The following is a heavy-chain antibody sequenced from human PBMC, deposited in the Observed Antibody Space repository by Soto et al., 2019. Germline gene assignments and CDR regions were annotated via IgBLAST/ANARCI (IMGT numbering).Heavy chain of an antibody. V-gene: IGHV4-30-4*01. CDR3: ARGPTVTTDY. CDR2: IYSSGST. CDR1: GGSIRSDFHY. Sequence: SETLSLTCTVSGGSIRSDFHYWSWFRQPPGKGLEWIGNIYSSGSTYYNPSLKSQVSISVDTSKNQFSLKLSSVTAADTAVYYCARGPTVTTDYWGQGALVTVSS. J-gene: IGHJ4*02. D-gene: IGHD4-17*01.